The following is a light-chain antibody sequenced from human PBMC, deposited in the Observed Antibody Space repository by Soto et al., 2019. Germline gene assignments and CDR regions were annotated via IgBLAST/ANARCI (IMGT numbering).Light chain of an antibody. J-gene: IGKJ1*01. CDR2: EVS. CDR3: MQSIQLPWT. Sequence: DIVITQTPLSLSVNTGQSGYISFKSIQSVVHSDGKPYLYWYLQKPGQPPQLLIYEVSNRFSGVQDRFSGRGSGTDFTLKISRVEAEAVGVYYCMQSIQLPWTFGQGTKVDIK. V-gene: IGKV2D-29*01. CDR1: QSVVHSDGKPY.